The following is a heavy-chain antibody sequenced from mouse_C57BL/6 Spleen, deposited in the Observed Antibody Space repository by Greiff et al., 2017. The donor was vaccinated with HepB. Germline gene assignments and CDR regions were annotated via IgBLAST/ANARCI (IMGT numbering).Heavy chain of an antibody. Sequence: VQLQQSGPVLVKPGASVKMSCKASGYTFTDYYMNWVKQSHGKSLEWIGVINPYNGGTSYNQKFKGKATLTVDKSSSTAYMELNSLTSEDSAVYYCARGDDGSNFDYWGQGTTLTVSS. CDR1: GYTFTDYY. CDR2: INPYNGGT. CDR3: ARGDDGSNFDY. J-gene: IGHJ2*01. V-gene: IGHV1-19*01. D-gene: IGHD2-3*01.